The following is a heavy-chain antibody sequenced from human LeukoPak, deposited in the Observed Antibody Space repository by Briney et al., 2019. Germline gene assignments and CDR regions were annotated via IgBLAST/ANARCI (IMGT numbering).Heavy chain of an antibody. CDR2: INPNTGGT. V-gene: IGHV1-2*02. J-gene: IGHJ3*01. Sequence: ASVKVSCKTSVYIFTGYYIHWVRQAPGQGLEWMGWINPNTGGTNYAQDFQGRVTMTRDTYVTTAYMELRSLRSDDTAVYFCARERESGRSDAFDLWGQGTMVTVSS. CDR3: ARERESGRSDAFDL. CDR1: VYIFTGYY. D-gene: IGHD3-10*01.